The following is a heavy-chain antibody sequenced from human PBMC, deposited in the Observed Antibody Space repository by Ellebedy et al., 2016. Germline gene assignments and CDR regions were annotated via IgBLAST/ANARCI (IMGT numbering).Heavy chain of an antibody. CDR2: ISSSSSYT. V-gene: IGHV3-11*06. Sequence: GESLKISCAASGFTFSDYYMSWIRQAPGKGLEWVSYISSSSSYTNYADSVKGRFTISRDNSKNTLYMQMNSLRAEDTAVYYCARDKNTGYIDYWGQGALVTVSS. J-gene: IGHJ4*02. CDR1: GFTFSDYY. CDR3: ARDKNTGYIDY. D-gene: IGHD2-8*02.